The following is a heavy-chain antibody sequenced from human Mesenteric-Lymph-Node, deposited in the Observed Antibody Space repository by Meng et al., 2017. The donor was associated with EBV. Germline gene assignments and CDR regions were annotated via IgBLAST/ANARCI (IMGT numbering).Heavy chain of an antibody. D-gene: IGHD4-11*01. CDR2: MYHSGST. CDR3: ARGREYSWGY. CDR1: GGSISNDHW. V-gene: IGHV4-4*02. Sequence: GRRQESGPGLVKPSGTLSLTCGVSGGSISNDHWWSWVRQPPGKGLEWIGEMYHSGSTNHNPSLKSRVTISVDKSKNQFFLNLNSVTAADTAVYYCARGREYSWGYWGQGTLVTVSS. J-gene: IGHJ4*02.